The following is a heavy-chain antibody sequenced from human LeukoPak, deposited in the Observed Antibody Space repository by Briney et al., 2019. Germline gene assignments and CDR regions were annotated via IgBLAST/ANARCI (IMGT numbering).Heavy chain of an antibody. V-gene: IGHV3-21*01. CDR1: GFTFDDYG. D-gene: IGHD1-26*01. Sequence: GGSLRLSCAASGFTFDDYGMNWVRQAPGKGLEWVSSISTSSSYIHYADSVKGRFTISRDNAKNTLFLQMNSLRAEDTAVYYCATTGSGSYYDYWGQGTLVTVSS. J-gene: IGHJ4*02. CDR3: ATTGSGSYYDY. CDR2: ISTSSSYI.